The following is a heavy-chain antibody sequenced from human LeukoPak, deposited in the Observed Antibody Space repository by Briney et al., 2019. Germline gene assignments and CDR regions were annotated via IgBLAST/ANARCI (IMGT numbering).Heavy chain of an antibody. CDR3: ARDDNYGSGQPDD. CDR1: GYTFTNHY. CDR2: ISPSGDKT. J-gene: IGHJ4*02. V-gene: IGHV1-46*01. D-gene: IGHD3-10*01. Sequence: GASVKVSCKASGYTFTNHYMHWVRQAPGQGLEWLGLISPSGDKTWNAQKFQGRVTMTTDTSTSTVYMELRSLRSDDTAVYYCARDDNYGSGQPDDWGQGTLVTVSS.